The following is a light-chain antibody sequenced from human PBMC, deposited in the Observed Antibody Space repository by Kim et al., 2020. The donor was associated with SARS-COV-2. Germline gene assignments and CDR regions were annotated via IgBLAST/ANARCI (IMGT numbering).Light chain of an antibody. V-gene: IGKV1-8*01. CDR1: QGISSY. CDR3: QHYYSYPWT. J-gene: IGKJ1*01. Sequence: AIRMTQSPSSFSASRGDRVTITCRASQGISSYLAWYQQKPGKAPNLLIYAASSLQSGVPSRFSGSGSGTHFTLTISSLQSEDFATYYCQHYYSYPWTFGQGTKVDIK. CDR2: AAS.